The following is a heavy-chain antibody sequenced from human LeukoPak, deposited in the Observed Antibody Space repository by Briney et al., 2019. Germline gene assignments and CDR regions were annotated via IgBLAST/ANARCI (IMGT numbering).Heavy chain of an antibody. CDR3: ARGELTMVRGVKGFSFFYFDY. Sequence: KPGASLKVSCKASGGTFSSYAISWVRQAPGQGLEWMGRIIPILGIANYAQKFQGRVAITADKSTSTAYMELSSLRSEDTAVYYCARGELTMVRGVKGFSFFYFDYWGQGTLVTVSS. CDR1: GGTFSSYA. D-gene: IGHD3-10*01. V-gene: IGHV1-69*04. J-gene: IGHJ4*02. CDR2: IIPILGIA.